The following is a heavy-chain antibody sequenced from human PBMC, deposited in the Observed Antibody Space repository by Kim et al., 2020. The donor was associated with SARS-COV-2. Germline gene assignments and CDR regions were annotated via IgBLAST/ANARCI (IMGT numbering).Heavy chain of an antibody. J-gene: IGHJ6*02. V-gene: IGHV3-30*04. Sequence: GGSLRLSCAASGFTFSSYAMHWVRQAPGKGLEWVAVISYDGSNTYYVDSVKGRFTISRDNSKNTLYLQMNSLRAEDTAVYYCAREKDMTTVTTHPFYYYYFGMDCSGQGTTLTVSS. CDR1: GFTFSSYA. D-gene: IGHD4-17*01. CDR2: ISYDGSNT. CDR3: AREKDMTTVTTHPFYYYYFGMDC.